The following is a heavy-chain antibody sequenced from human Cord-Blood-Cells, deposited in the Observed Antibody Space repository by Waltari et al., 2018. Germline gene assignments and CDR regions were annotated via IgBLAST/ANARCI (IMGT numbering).Heavy chain of an antibody. CDR3: AHSTTGNNWFDP. J-gene: IGHJ5*02. D-gene: IGHD1-1*01. CDR1: GFSLRTRGVG. V-gene: IGHV2-5*02. Sequence: QITLKESGPTLVKPTQTLTLTCTFSGFSLRTRGVGVGCIRQPPGKALEWLALIYWDDDKRYSPSLKSRLTITKDTSKNQVVLTMTNMDPVDTATYYCAHSTTGNNWFDPWGQGTLVTVSS. CDR2: IYWDDDK.